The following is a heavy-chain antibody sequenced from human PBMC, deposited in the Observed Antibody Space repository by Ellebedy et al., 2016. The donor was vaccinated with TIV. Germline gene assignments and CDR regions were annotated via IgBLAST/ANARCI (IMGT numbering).Heavy chain of an antibody. Sequence: MPSETLSLTCAVSGGSISRGGYSWSWIRQPPGKGLEWIGYIYHSWSTYYHPSLKTRVTISVDRSKNQVSLKLSSVTAADTAVYYCARAGKVVTPFDYWGQGTLVTVSS. V-gene: IGHV4-30-2*01. D-gene: IGHD4-23*01. CDR3: ARAGKVVTPFDY. J-gene: IGHJ4*02. CDR1: GGSISRGGYS. CDR2: IYHSWST.